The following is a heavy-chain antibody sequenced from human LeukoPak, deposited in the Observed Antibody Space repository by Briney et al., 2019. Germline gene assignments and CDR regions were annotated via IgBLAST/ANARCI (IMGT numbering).Heavy chain of an antibody. CDR1: GGSISSGDYY. Sequence: PSQTLSLTCTVSGGSISSGDYYWSWIRQPPGKGLEWIGYIYYSGSTYYDPSLKSRVTISVDTSKNQFSLKLSSATAADTAVYYCARGATIFGVVIKPADYWGQGTLVTVSS. CDR2: IYYSGST. CDR3: ARGATIFGVVIKPADY. V-gene: IGHV4-30-4*01. J-gene: IGHJ4*02. D-gene: IGHD3-3*01.